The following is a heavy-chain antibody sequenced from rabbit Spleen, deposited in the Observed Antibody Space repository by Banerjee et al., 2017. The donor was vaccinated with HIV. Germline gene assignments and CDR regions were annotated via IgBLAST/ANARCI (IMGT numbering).Heavy chain of an antibody. CDR1: GFSFSSSYY. Sequence: QSLEESGGDLVKPGASLTLTCTASGFSFSSSYYMCWVRQAPGKGLEWIACIYTGGSGSTYYASWAKGRFTISKTSSTTVTLQMTTLTAADTATYFCARGYSSVWRSLYLWGQGTLVTVS. CDR2: IYTGGSGST. CDR3: ARGYSSVWRSLYL. V-gene: IGHV1S40*01. J-gene: IGHJ3*01. D-gene: IGHD4-1*01.